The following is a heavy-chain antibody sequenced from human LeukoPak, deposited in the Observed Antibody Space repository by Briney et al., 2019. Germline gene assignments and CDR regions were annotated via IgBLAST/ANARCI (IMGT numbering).Heavy chain of an antibody. CDR3: ARAHYYGMDV. CDR1: GYIFTSYY. J-gene: IGHJ6*02. CDR2: INPSGGST. V-gene: IGHV1-46*01. Sequence: ASVKVSCKASGYIFTSYYMHWVRQAPGQGLEWMGIINPSGGSTSYAQKFQGRVTMIRDTSTSTVYMELSSLTSEDTAVYYCARAHYYGMDVWGQGTTVTVSS.